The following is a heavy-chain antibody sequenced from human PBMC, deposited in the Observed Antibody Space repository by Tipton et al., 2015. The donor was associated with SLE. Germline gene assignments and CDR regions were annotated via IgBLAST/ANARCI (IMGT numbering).Heavy chain of an antibody. CDR3: ARVGAFGRFDL. CDR2: INPNSGGT. Sequence: QSGPEVKKPGASVKVSCKASGYTFTGYYMHWVRQAPGQGLEWMGRINPNSGGTNYAQKFQGRVTMTRDTSTSTAYMELRSLRSDDTAVYYCARVGAFGRFDLWGRGTLVTVSS. CDR1: GYTFTGYY. V-gene: IGHV1-2*06. J-gene: IGHJ2*01. D-gene: IGHD3-3*02.